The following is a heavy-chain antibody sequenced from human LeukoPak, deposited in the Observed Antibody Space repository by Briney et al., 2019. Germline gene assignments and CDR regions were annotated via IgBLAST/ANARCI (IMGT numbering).Heavy chain of an antibody. CDR2: IKQDGSEK. D-gene: IGHD6-13*01. J-gene: IGHJ4*02. CDR1: GFTFSAYW. CDR3: VRVSSWYNIGDY. Sequence: GGSLRLSCTASGFTFSAYWMSWVRQAPGKGLEWVANIKQDGSEKYCVDSVKGRFTISRDNAKNSVYLQMNSLRAEDTAVYYCVRVSSWYNIGDYWGQGALVTVSS. V-gene: IGHV3-7*03.